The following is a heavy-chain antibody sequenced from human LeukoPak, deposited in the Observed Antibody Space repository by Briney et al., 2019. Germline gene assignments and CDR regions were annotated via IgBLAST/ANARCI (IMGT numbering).Heavy chain of an antibody. CDR3: SRGAVAGLFDY. D-gene: IGHD6-19*01. CDR1: GDSIRSGGYH. CDR2: IYSGGNT. Sequence: SETLSLTCTVSGDSIRSGGYHWNWIRQAPGKGLEWLGYIYSGGNTYYNPSLKSRGGISLDKSKSQFSLRLSSVTAADTAMYFCSRGAVAGLFDYWGQGILVTVSS. J-gene: IGHJ4*02. V-gene: IGHV4-31*03.